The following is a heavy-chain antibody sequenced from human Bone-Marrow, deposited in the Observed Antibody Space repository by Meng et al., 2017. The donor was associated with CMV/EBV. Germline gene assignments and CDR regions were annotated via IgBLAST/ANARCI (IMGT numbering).Heavy chain of an antibody. Sequence: GSLRLSCTVSGGSISSSSYYWGWIRQPPGKGLEWIGSIYYSGSTYYNPSLKSRVTISVDTSKNQFSLKLSSVTAADTAVYYCARRSGRYQPNNYYGMDVWGQGTTVTGSS. J-gene: IGHJ6*01. CDR3: ARRSGRYQPNNYYGMDV. CDR2: IYYSGST. CDR1: GGSISSSSYY. D-gene: IGHD3-10*01. V-gene: IGHV4-39*07.